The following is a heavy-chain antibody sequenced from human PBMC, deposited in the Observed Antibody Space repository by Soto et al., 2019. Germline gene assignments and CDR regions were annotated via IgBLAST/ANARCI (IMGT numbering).Heavy chain of an antibody. V-gene: IGHV3-74*01. J-gene: IGHJ5*02. CDR3: ARDRYSSSWSPGDWFDP. D-gene: IGHD6-13*01. Sequence: GGSLRLSCAASGFTFSTYWMHWVRQAPGKGLVWVSRINSDGSSRSYADSVKGRFTISRDNAKNTLYLEMNSLRAEDTAVYYCARDRYSSSWSPGDWFDPWGQGTLVTVSS. CDR2: INSDGSSR. CDR1: GFTFSTYW.